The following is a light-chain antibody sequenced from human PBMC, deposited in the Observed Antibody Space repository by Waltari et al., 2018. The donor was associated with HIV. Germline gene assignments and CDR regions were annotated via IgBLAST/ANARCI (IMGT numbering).Light chain of an antibody. CDR1: QSVLYIPNNKNY. Sequence: DIVMTQSPDSLAVSLGERAPINCKSSQSVLYIPNNKNYLAWYQQKPGQPPKLLIYWASTRESGVPDRFSGSGSGTDFTLTISSLQAEDVAVYYCQQYYSTPFTFGPGTKVDIK. CDR2: WAS. J-gene: IGKJ3*01. V-gene: IGKV4-1*01. CDR3: QQYYSTPFT.